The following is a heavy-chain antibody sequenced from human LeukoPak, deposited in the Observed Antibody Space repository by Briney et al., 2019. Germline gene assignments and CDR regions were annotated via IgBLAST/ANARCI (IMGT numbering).Heavy chain of an antibody. Sequence: SETLSLTCAVYGGSFSGYYWSWIRQPPGKGLEWIGEINHSGSTNYNPSLKSRVTISVDTSKNQFSLKLSSVTAADTAVYYCARHDRGAFDIWGQGTMVTVSS. CDR1: GGSFSGYY. CDR2: INHSGST. J-gene: IGHJ3*02. D-gene: IGHD3-10*02. V-gene: IGHV4-34*01. CDR3: ARHDRGAFDI.